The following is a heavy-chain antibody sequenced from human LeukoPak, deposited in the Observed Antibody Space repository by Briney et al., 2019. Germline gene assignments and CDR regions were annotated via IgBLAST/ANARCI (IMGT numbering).Heavy chain of an antibody. J-gene: IGHJ4*02. D-gene: IGHD6-13*01. CDR3: VKGRISEDGLDF. Sequence: GGSLRLSCAASGFTVSSNYMSWVRQAPGKGLEWVSAISGSGGSTYYADSVKGRFTISRDNSKNTLYLQMNSLRAEDTAVYYCVKGRISEDGLDFWGQGTLVTVSS. V-gene: IGHV3-23*01. CDR1: GFTVSSNY. CDR2: ISGSGGST.